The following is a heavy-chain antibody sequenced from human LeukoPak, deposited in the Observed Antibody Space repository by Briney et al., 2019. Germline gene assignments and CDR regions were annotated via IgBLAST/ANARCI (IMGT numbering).Heavy chain of an antibody. CDR1: GFTFSSYS. V-gene: IGHV3-21*01. Sequence: GGSLRLSCAASGFTFSSYSMNWVRQALGKGLEWVSSISSSSSYIYYADSVKGRFTISRDNAKNSLYLQMNSLRAEDTAVYYCARERGGYGDYVLGDFDYWGQGTLVTVSS. CDR3: ARERGGYGDYVLGDFDY. D-gene: IGHD4-17*01. CDR2: ISSSSSYI. J-gene: IGHJ4*02.